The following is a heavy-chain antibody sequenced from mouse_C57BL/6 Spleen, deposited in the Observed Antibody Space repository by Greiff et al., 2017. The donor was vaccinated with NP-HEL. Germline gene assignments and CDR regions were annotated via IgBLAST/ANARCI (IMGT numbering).Heavy chain of an antibody. CDR2: IDPSDSET. V-gene: IGHV1-52*01. J-gene: IGHJ2*01. Sequence: QVHVKQPGAELVRPGSSVKLSCKASGYTFTSYWMHWVKQRPIQGLEWIGNIDPSDSETHYNQKFKDKATLTVDKSSSTAYMQLSSLTSEDSAVYYCALYDGGYWGQGTTLTVSS. CDR1: GYTFTSYW. CDR3: ALYDGGY. D-gene: IGHD2-3*01.